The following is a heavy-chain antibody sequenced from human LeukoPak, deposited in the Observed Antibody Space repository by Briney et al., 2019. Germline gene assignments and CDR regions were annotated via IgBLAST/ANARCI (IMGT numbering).Heavy chain of an antibody. V-gene: IGHV5-51*01. CDR2: IYPGDSDT. CDR1: GYSFTSYW. J-gene: IGHJ4*02. D-gene: IGHD3-3*01. Sequence: GESLKISCKGSGYSFTSYWIGWVRQMPGKGLEWMGIIYPGDSDTRYSPSFQGQVTISADKSISTAYLQWSSLKASDTAMYYCARIVLLGDFWSGYYLDYWGQGTLVTASS. CDR3: ARIVLLGDFWSGYYLDY.